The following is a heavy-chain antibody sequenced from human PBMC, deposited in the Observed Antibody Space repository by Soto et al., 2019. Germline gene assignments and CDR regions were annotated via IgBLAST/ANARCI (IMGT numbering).Heavy chain of an antibody. CDR2: IYYSGST. Sequence: SETLSLTCTVSGGSISGYYWSWIRQPPGKGLEWIGYIYYSGSTNYNPSHKSRVTISVDTSKNQFSLKMSSVTAADTAVYYCARAPRGNYGYPSYFDYWGQGTLVTVSS. CDR1: GGSISGYY. CDR3: ARAPRGNYGYPSYFDY. D-gene: IGHD3-10*01. J-gene: IGHJ4*02. V-gene: IGHV4-59*01.